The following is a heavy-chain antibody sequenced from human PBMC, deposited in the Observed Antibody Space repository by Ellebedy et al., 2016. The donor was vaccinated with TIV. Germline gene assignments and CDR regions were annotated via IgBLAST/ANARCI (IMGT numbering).Heavy chain of an antibody. CDR1: GGSVSSGSYY. V-gene: IGHV4-61*01. CDR2: IYYSGST. J-gene: IGHJ6*02. D-gene: IGHD6-19*01. CDR3: ARDHHSSGWPHYYYGMDV. Sequence: SETLSLXXTVSGGSVSSGSYYWSWIRQPPGKGLEWIGYIYYSGSTNYNPSLKSRVTISVDTSKNQFSLKLSSVTAADTAVYYCARDHHSSGWPHYYYGMDVWGQGTTVTVSS.